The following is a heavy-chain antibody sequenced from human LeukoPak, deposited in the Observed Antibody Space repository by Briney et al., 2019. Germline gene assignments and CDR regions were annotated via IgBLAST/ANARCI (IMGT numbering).Heavy chain of an antibody. CDR2: IFHSGNT. J-gene: IGHJ6*03. CDR1: GYSISSGYY. D-gene: IGHD6-13*01. CDR3: ARGEAAAGIIYYYYYYMDV. Sequence: PSETLSLTCSVSGYSISSGYYWGWIRQPPGKGLEWIGSIFHSGNTYYNPSLKSRVTISVDKSKNQFSLKLSSVTAADTAVYYCARGEAAAGIIYYYYYYMDVWGKGTTVTVSS. V-gene: IGHV4-38-2*02.